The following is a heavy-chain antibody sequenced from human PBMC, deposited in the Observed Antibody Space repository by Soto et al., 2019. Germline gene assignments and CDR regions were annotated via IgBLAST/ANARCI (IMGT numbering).Heavy chain of an antibody. Sequence: QVQLQESGPGLVKPSETLSLTCTVSGGSISSYYWSWIRQPPGKGLEWIGYIYYSGSTNYNPSLKSRVPISVDTSKNQFSLKLSSVTAADTAVYYCARGGVTKTSGYYYYGMDVWGQGTTVTVSS. CDR3: ARGGVTKTSGYYYYGMDV. D-gene: IGHD4-17*01. J-gene: IGHJ6*02. V-gene: IGHV4-59*01. CDR2: IYYSGST. CDR1: GGSISSYY.